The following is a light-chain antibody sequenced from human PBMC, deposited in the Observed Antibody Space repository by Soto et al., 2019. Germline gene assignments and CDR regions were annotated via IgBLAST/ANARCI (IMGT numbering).Light chain of an antibody. CDR1: SSDVGRYNL. CDR3: SSYVDVNTVI. J-gene: IGLJ2*01. V-gene: IGLV2-23*02. CDR2: EVS. Sequence: HSALTQPASVSGSPGQSITISCTGTSSDVGRYNLVSWYQQYPGKAPKLVIYEVSKRPSGVSHRFSGSKSGNTASLTISGLQAEDEAAYYCSSYVDVNTVIFGGGTKVTVL.